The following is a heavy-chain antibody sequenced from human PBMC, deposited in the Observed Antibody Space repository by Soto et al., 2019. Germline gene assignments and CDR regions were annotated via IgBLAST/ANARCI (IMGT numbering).Heavy chain of an antibody. D-gene: IGHD5-12*01. CDR1: GITLSRYE. CDR2: ISSRATGI. CDR3: ARPWAYSGYDEGYHFED. V-gene: IGHV3-48*03. J-gene: IGHJ4*02. Sequence: GGSLRLSCVASGITLSRYEMNWVRQAPGKGLEWVSYISSRATGIFYADSVKGRFTISLDDANNSLFLQMNSLRAEDTGVYYCARPWAYSGYDEGYHFEDWGRGTLVTVSS.